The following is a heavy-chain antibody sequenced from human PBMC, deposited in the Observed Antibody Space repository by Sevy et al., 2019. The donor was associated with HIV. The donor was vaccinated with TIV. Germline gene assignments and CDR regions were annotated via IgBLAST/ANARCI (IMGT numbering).Heavy chain of an antibody. D-gene: IGHD6-13*01. CDR1: GFTFGDYW. Sequence: GGSLRLSCTASGFTFGDYWMNWVRQAPGKGLEWVGNIKEDGSETYYVASVKGRFTISRDNAKNSLYLQMNSLRAEDTAVYYCAKGVDSWGQGTLVTVSS. J-gene: IGHJ4*02. CDR3: AKGVDS. V-gene: IGHV3-7*01. CDR2: IKEDGSET.